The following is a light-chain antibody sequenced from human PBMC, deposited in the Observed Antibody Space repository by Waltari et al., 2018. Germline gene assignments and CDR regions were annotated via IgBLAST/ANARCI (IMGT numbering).Light chain of an antibody. CDR2: LGS. CDR1: QSLLHSNGYNY. Sequence: DIVMTQSPLSLPVTPGEPASISCRSSQSLLHSNGYNYLDCYLQKPGQSSQLLIYLGSNRASGVPDRFSSSGSGTYFTLKISRVEAEDVGVFYFMQALQTPRAFGQGTKVEIK. CDR3: MQALQTPRA. J-gene: IGKJ1*01. V-gene: IGKV2-28*01.